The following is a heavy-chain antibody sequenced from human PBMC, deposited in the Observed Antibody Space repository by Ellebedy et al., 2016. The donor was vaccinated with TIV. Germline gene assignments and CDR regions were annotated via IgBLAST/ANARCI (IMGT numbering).Heavy chain of an antibody. D-gene: IGHD6-19*01. CDR2: ISGRGTST. CDR1: GFTFATYA. CDR3: AKGRGGGSDSSTPRYYFDS. J-gene: IGHJ4*02. V-gene: IGHV3-23*01. Sequence: GESLKISCVASGFTFATYAMSWVRQAPGKGLEWVSTISGRGTSTYYADSVKGRFTISRDNSKNTLFLQMISLRAEDTAVYFCAKGRGGGSDSSTPRYYFDSWGLGTLVTVSS.